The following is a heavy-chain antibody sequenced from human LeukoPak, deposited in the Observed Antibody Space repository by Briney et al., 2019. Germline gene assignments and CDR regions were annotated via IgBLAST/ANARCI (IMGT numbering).Heavy chain of an antibody. CDR3: ARADYYDSSGSDY. J-gene: IGHJ4*02. CDR1: GYSISSGYY. D-gene: IGHD3-22*01. CDR2: IYHSGST. V-gene: IGHV4-38-2*02. Sequence: PSETLSITCTVSGYSISSGYYWGWIRQPPGKGLDWIGSIYHSGSTYCNPSLKSRVTISVDTSKNQFSLKLSSVTAADTAVYYCARADYYDSSGSDYWGQGTLVTVSS.